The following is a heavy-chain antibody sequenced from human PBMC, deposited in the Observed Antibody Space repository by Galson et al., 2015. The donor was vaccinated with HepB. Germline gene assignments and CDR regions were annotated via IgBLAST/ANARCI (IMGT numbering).Heavy chain of an antibody. D-gene: IGHD3-22*01. J-gene: IGHJ4*02. CDR3: AKVGLPSTMIVMADFLDY. CDR1: GFRFSSYA. V-gene: IGHV3-23*01. CDR2: ISGTGSTS. Sequence: SLRLSCAGSGFRFSSYAMSWVRQAPGKGLEWVSGISGTGSTSSYADPVQGRFTISRDNSKNTLFLQMDSLRPEDTAVYYCAKVGLPSTMIVMADFLDYWGQGTLVTVSS.